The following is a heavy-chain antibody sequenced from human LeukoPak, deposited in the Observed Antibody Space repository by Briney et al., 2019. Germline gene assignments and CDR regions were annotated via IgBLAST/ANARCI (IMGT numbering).Heavy chain of an antibody. CDR2: IYYSWSP. Sequence: SETLSLTCTVSGGSISSYYWSWIRQPPGKGLEWIGYIYYSWSPHYNPSLRSRVTISIDTSKNQLSQKLNSVTAADTAVYYCARHSNWNGGVDWFDPWGQGTQVTVSS. J-gene: IGHJ5*02. CDR1: GGSISSYY. D-gene: IGHD1-20*01. V-gene: IGHV4-59*08. CDR3: ARHSNWNGGVDWFDP.